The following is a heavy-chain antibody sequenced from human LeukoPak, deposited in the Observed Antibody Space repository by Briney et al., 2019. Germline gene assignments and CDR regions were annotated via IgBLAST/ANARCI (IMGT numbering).Heavy chain of an antibody. D-gene: IGHD2-21*02. V-gene: IGHV3-30-3*01. CDR2: ISYDGSNK. Sequence: HPGGSLRLSCAASGFTFSSYPMHWVRQTPGKGLEWVAVISYDGSNKYYADSVKGRFTISRDNSKNTLYLQMNSLIPEDTAVYYCARVDGVGPMTVTNRIFDYWGQGTLVTVSS. CDR1: GFTFSSYP. J-gene: IGHJ4*02. CDR3: ARVDGVGPMTVTNRIFDY.